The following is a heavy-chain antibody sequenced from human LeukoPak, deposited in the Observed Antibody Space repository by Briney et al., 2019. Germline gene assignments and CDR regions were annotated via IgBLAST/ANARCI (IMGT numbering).Heavy chain of an antibody. Sequence: GFLRLSCAASGFTFSSYAMSWVRQAPGKGLEWVSAISGSGGSTFYADSVKGRFTISRDNSKNTLYMQMNSLRAEDTAVYYCAKDGSGVAAADYYFDYWGQGTLVTVSS. CDR1: GFTFSSYA. V-gene: IGHV3-23*01. J-gene: IGHJ4*02. CDR3: AKDGSGVAAADYYFDY. CDR2: ISGSGGST. D-gene: IGHD2-15*01.